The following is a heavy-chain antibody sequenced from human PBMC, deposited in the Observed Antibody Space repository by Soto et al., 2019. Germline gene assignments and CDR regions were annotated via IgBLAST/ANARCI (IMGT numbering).Heavy chain of an antibody. V-gene: IGHV3-74*01. J-gene: IGHJ4*02. D-gene: IGHD2-2*01. Sequence: GGSLRLSCAASGFTFSNSWMHWVRQVSGRGLEWVSRINADGTSTSYADSVKGRFTISRDNAKNTLYLHVNSLRAEDTAVYYCVKVLARGVGVPRFYFDSWGQGALVTVSS. CDR3: VKVLARGVGVPRFYFDS. CDR2: INADGTST. CDR1: GFTFSNSW.